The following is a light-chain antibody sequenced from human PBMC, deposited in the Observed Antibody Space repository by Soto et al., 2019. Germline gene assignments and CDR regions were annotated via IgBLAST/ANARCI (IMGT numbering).Light chain of an antibody. CDR3: QSYDSSLKNSV. Sequence: QSALTQPPSASGSPGQSVTLSCTGSSSDVGAYDYVSWYQQHPGKAPKLMIYANTNRPSGVPDRFSGSKSGTSASLAITGLQPEDEADYYCQSYDSSLKNSVFGGGTKLTVL. CDR2: ANT. V-gene: IGLV2-8*01. CDR1: SSDVGAYDY. J-gene: IGLJ3*02.